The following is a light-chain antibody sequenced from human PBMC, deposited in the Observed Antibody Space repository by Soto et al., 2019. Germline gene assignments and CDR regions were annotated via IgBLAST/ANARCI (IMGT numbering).Light chain of an antibody. V-gene: IGLV3-1*01. CDR2: QDN. J-gene: IGLJ1*01. CDR1: KLAFKY. Sequence: SYELTQPPAVSVSPGQTASITCSGDKLAFKYVCWYHQKPGQSPMMVIYQDNKRPSGIPERFSGSNSGNTATLTISGTQAMDEADYYCQAWDSSTVVFGTGTEVTVL. CDR3: QAWDSSTVV.